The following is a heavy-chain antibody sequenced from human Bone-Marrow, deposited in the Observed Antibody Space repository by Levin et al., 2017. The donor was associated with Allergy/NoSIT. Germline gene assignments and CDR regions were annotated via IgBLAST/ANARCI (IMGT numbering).Heavy chain of an antibody. Sequence: SETLSLTCTVSGDSLTSHYWSWSRQSPGKGLEWIGFIYYGGRTNYNPSLKSRVRISVDTSKNQFSLRLATVTAADTDVYYCAKVDSSSWNPPEYYFDCWGQGALVAFSS. CDR1: GDSLTSHY. CDR2: IYYGGRT. D-gene: IGHD6-13*01. V-gene: IGHV4-59*11. CDR3: AKVDSSSWNPPEYYFDC. J-gene: IGHJ4*02.